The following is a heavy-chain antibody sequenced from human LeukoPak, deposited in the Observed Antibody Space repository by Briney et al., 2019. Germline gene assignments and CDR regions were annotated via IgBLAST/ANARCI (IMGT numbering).Heavy chain of an antibody. CDR2: IYYSGST. J-gene: IGHJ6*03. CDR3: ARATYSSGYYYYMDV. CDR1: GGSISSYY. V-gene: IGHV4-59*01. Sequence: KPSETLSLTCTVSGGSISSYYWSWIRQPPGKGLEWIGYIYYSGSTNYNPSLKSRVTISVDTSKNQFSLKLSSVTAADTAVYYCARATYSSGYYYYMDVWGKGTTVTISS. D-gene: IGHD6-25*01.